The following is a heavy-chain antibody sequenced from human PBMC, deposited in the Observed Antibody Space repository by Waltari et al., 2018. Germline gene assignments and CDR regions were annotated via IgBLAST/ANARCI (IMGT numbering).Heavy chain of an antibody. D-gene: IGHD3-9*01. J-gene: IGHJ4*02. Sequence: QLQESGPGLMKTSETLSLTCTVSGDSISSSHYYWGWIRQPPGKGLEWIGSIYYSGNTYYTPSLKSRATVAVDTSKNQFSLNLISVTAADTAVYFCARDFTVRYFDWLSQGDLYYFDNWGQGTLVTVSS. CDR1: GDSISSSHYY. V-gene: IGHV4-39*07. CDR3: ARDFTVRYFDWLSQGDLYYFDN. CDR2: IYYSGNT.